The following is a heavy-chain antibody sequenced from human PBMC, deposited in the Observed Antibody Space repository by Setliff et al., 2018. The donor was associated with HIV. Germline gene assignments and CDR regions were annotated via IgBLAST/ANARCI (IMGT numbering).Heavy chain of an antibody. CDR1: GGSFSVYY. D-gene: IGHD6-13*01. Sequence: PSETLSLTCAVSGGSFSVYYWTWIRQPPGKGLEWIGTIYYSGSTYYNPTLKSRATISVDTSKNQFSLKLSTVTATDTALYYCIIAYSRCWLAPISFDSWGQGTLVTVSS. J-gene: IGHJ4*02. V-gene: IGHV4-34*01. CDR3: IIAYSRCWLAPISFDS. CDR2: IYYSGST.